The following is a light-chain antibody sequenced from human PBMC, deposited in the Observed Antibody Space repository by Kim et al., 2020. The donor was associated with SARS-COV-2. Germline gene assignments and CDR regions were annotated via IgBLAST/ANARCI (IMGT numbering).Light chain of an antibody. Sequence: ASTGDRVPIACRASQGISSYLAWYQKKPGKAPKLLIYAASILQSGVPSRFSGSGAGTDFTLTISCLQSEDFATYYCQQYYSYPRTFGQGTKVDIK. CDR2: AAS. CDR3: QQYYSYPRT. V-gene: IGKV1-8*01. J-gene: IGKJ1*01. CDR1: QGISSY.